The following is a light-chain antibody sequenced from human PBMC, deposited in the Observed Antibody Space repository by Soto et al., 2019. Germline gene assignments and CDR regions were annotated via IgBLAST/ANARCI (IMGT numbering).Light chain of an antibody. Sequence: QSALTQPASVSGSPGQSITFSCTGSNSDIGGSVYVSWYQQHPGKAPKLMIYEVNNRPSGVSSRFSGSKSGNTASLTISGLRPEDEASYYCTSFTGTSSQFVFGSGTKVTVL. J-gene: IGLJ1*01. CDR1: NSDIGGSVY. CDR3: TSFTGTSSQFV. CDR2: EVN. V-gene: IGLV2-14*01.